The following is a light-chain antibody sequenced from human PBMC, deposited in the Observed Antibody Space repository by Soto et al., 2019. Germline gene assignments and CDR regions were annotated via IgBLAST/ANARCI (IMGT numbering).Light chain of an antibody. Sequence: QSVLTQPPSVSGAPGQRVTISCTGSSSNIGAGYDVHWYQQLPGTAPKLLIYTNTNRPSGVPDRFSGSQSGTSASLAITGLQAEDEADDYCQSYDSSLSGSVVFGTGTKLTVL. V-gene: IGLV1-40*01. CDR3: QSYDSSLSGSVV. CDR1: SSNIGAGYD. CDR2: TNT. J-gene: IGLJ1*01.